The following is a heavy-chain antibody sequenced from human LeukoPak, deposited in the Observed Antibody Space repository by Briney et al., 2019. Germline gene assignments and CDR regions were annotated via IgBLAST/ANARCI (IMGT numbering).Heavy chain of an antibody. CDR3: ARGGLGYYDFWSGYYPDYYYMDV. Sequence: SVKVSCKASGGTFSSYAISWVRQAPGQGLEWMGRIIPILGIANYAQKFQGRVTITADKSTSTAYMELSSLRSEDTAVYYCARGGLGYYDFWSGYYPDYYYMDVWGKGTTVTVSS. V-gene: IGHV1-69*04. D-gene: IGHD3-3*01. CDR1: GGTFSSYA. CDR2: IIPILGIA. J-gene: IGHJ6*03.